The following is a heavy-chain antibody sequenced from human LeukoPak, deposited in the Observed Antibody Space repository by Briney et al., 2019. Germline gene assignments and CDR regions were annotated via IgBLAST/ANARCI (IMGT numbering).Heavy chain of an antibody. J-gene: IGHJ4*02. CDR3: AKSTLGELSLDV. CDR2: ISYDGSNK. V-gene: IGHV3-30*18. D-gene: IGHD3-16*02. CDR1: GFTFSSYG. Sequence: GGSLRLSCAASGFTFSSYGMHWVRQAPGKGLEWVAVISYDGSNKYYADSVKGRFTISRDNSKNTLYLQMNSLRAEDTAVYYCAKSTLGELSLDVWGQGTLVTVSS.